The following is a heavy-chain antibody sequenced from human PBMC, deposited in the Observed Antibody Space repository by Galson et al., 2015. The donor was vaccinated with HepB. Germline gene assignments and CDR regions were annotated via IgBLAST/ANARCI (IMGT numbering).Heavy chain of an antibody. Sequence: SLRLSCAASGFTFSSYGMHWVRQAPGKGLEWVAVISYDGSNKYYADSVKGRFTISRDNSKNTLYLQMNSLRAEDTAVYYCAKDPHYDSSGYTTIGMDYWGQGTLVTVSS. CDR2: ISYDGSNK. CDR3: AKDPHYDSSGYTTIGMDY. V-gene: IGHV3-30*18. D-gene: IGHD3-22*01. CDR1: GFTFSSYG. J-gene: IGHJ4*02.